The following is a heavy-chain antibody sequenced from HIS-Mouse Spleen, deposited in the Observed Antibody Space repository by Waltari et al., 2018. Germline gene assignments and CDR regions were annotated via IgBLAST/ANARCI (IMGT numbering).Heavy chain of an antibody. D-gene: IGHD6-13*01. J-gene: IGHJ2*01. Sequence: QLQLQESGPGLVKPSETVSLTRTVSGGSISSSSYYWVWIRQPPGKGLEWIGSIYYSGSTYYNPSLKSRVTISVDTSKNQFSLKLSSVTAADTAVYYCAREIPYSSSWYDWYFDLWGRGTLVTVSS. CDR2: IYYSGST. CDR3: AREIPYSSSWYDWYFDL. CDR1: GGSISSSSYY. V-gene: IGHV4-39*07.